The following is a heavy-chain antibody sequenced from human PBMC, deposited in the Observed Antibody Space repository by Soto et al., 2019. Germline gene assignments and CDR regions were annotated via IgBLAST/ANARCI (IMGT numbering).Heavy chain of an antibody. CDR1: GYTFTTYY. J-gene: IGHJ2*01. V-gene: IGHV1-46*01. CDR2: INSSGGNT. D-gene: IGHD1-26*01. Sequence: QVQLVQSGAEIKKPGASVQISCKASGYTFTTYYIHWVRQAPGQGLEWMGVINSSGGNTNYTQKFQGRVTMTRDTSTGTVYMELSSLRSEDTAIYYYARDRGAYFDLWGRGTLVTVSS. CDR3: ARDRGAYFDL.